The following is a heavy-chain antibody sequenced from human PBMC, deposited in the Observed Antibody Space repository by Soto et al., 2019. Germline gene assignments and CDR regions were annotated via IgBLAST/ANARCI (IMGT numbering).Heavy chain of an antibody. D-gene: IGHD3-16*01. CDR2: MNPGSGDT. CDR3: ARMETFGSLNWFDP. V-gene: IGHV1-8*01. Sequence: ASVKVSCKASGYSFTDNDVSWVRQATGQGLEWMGWMNPGSGDTGYAQKFQGRVTMTRDISIATAYMELSSLRSDDTAIYYCARMETFGSLNWFDPWGQGTLVTVSS. CDR1: GYSFTDND. J-gene: IGHJ5*02.